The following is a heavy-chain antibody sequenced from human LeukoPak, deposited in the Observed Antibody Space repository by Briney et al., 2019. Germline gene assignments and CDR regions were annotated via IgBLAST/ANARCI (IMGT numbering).Heavy chain of an antibody. V-gene: IGHV1-69*13. CDR3: ARATQHCSSTSCYGRDYYYYYYMDV. Sequence: SVKVSCKASGGTFSSYAISWVRQAPGQGHGWVGGINPIFGTANYPQKIQGRVTITADESTSTAYMELSSLRSEDTAVYYCARATQHCSSTSCYGRDYYYYYYMDVWGKGTTVTVSS. J-gene: IGHJ6*03. D-gene: IGHD2-2*01. CDR2: INPIFGTA. CDR1: GGTFSSYA.